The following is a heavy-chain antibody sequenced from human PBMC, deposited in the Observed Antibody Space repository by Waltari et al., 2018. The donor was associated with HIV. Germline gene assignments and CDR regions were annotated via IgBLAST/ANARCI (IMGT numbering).Heavy chain of an antibody. CDR1: GYNFLTSG. V-gene: IGHV1-18*01. D-gene: IGHD3-16*01. CDR3: TISPWTYIVGGQYGVDV. CDR2: ITPNNQNT. Sequence: QVQLLPSGGEVKKSGASVKVSCKTSGYNFLTSGLSWMRQAPGQGLQWMGWITPNNQNTHYAQQFQGRVTMTADTSTSTAYMEVRGLRSDDTAIYFGTISPWTYIVGGQYGVDVWGQGTTVTVSS. J-gene: IGHJ6*02.